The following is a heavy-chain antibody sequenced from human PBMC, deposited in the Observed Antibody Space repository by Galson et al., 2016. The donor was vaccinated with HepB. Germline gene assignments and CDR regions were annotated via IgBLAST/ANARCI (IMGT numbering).Heavy chain of an antibody. J-gene: IGHJ4*02. D-gene: IGHD3-16*01. Sequence: SLRLSCAVSGFSIDSLFMTWIRQAPGKGLEFVSIIEIGGIKHYADSVEGRFAISGDSSKNTVYLQMNSLTVEDTALYYCAAGNGGIDSWGQGTLVTVSS. CDR3: AAGNGGIDS. V-gene: IGHV3-53*01. CDR1: GFSIDSLF. CDR2: IEIGGIK.